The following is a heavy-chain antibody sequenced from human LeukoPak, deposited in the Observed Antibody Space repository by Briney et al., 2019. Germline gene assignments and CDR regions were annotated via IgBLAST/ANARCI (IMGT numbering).Heavy chain of an antibody. V-gene: IGHV1-2*02. CDR1: AYTFTGYY. D-gene: IGHD1-14*01. CDR2: IDPNNGDT. CDR3: ARRSRNGLDAFDI. Sequence: ASVKVSCKASAYTFTGYYLHWVRQAPGQGLEWMGWIDPNNGDTKYAQKFQGRVTMTRDRFISTAYMELSRLTSDDTAVYYCARRSRNGLDAFDIWGQGTMVTVSS. J-gene: IGHJ3*02.